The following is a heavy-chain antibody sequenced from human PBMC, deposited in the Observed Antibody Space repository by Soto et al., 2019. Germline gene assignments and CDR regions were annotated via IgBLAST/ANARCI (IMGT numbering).Heavy chain of an antibody. CDR1: GYSFRSYW. CDR2: IFPGDSDT. CDR3: ATTIQRRGDCYSAPFDY. D-gene: IGHD2-21*02. Sequence: GESLKISCKGSGYSFRSYWIGWVRQMPGKGLAWLGIIFPGDSDTRYSPSFQGLVTISVDKSIRTAYLQWNSLKASDTAMYFCATTIQRRGDCYSAPFDYWGQGTLVTVSS. J-gene: IGHJ4*02. V-gene: IGHV5-51*01.